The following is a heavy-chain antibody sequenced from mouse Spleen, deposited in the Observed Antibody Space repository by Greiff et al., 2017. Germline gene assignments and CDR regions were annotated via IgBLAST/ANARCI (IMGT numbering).Heavy chain of an antibody. CDR1: GFTFSSYA. CDR3: ARDHYSNPFAY. CDR2: ISDGGSYT. D-gene: IGHD2-5*01. J-gene: IGHJ3*01. V-gene: IGHV5-4*01. Sequence: EVQRVESGGGLVKPGGSLKLSCAASGFTFSSYAMSWVRQTPEKRLEWVATISDGGSYTYYPDNVKGRFTISRDNAKNNLYLQMSHLKSEDTAMYYCARDHYSNPFAYWGQGTLVTVSA.